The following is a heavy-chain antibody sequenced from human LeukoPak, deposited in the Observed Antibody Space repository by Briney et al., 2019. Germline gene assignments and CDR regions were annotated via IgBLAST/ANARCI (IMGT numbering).Heavy chain of an antibody. CDR3: ARVKGYYDSSGYLDY. CDR1: GFTFNSYW. Sequence: PGGSLRLSCAASGFTFNSYWMHWVRQAPGKGLVWVSDVDRDGSKTKYADSVKGRFTISRDNAKNIVYLQMNSLRVEDTAVYYCARVKGYYDSSGYLDYWGQGTLVTVSS. D-gene: IGHD3-22*01. CDR2: VDRDGSKT. J-gene: IGHJ4*02. V-gene: IGHV3-74*01.